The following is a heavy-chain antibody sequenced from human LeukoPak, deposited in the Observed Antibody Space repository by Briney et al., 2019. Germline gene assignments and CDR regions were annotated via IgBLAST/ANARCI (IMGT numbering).Heavy chain of an antibody. V-gene: IGHV1-46*01. CDR1: GYTFTSYY. CDR2: INPSGGST. J-gene: IGHJ4*02. Sequence: ASVKVSCKASGYTFTSYYMHWVRQAPGQGLEWMGIINPSGGSTSYAQRFQGRVTMTRDTSTSTVYMELSSLRSEDTAVYYCAREAAAAGGFDYWGQGTLVTVSS. D-gene: IGHD6-13*01. CDR3: AREAAAAGGFDY.